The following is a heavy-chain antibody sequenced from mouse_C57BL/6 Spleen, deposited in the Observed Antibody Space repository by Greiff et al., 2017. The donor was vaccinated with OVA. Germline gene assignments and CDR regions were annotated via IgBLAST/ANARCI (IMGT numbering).Heavy chain of an antibody. D-gene: IGHD2-4*01. Sequence: EVQVVESGGDLVKPGGSLKLSCAASGFTFSSYGMSWVRQTPDKRLEWVATISSGGSYTYYPDSVKGRFTISRDNAKNTLYLQMSSLKSEDTAMYYCARHMITTGYFDYWGQGTTLTVSS. CDR1: GFTFSSYG. CDR3: ARHMITTGYFDY. J-gene: IGHJ2*01. CDR2: ISSGGSYT. V-gene: IGHV5-6*01.